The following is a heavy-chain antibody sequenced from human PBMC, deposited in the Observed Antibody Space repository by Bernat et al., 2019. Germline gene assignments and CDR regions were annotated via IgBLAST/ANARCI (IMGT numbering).Heavy chain of an antibody. CDR2: IKEDGSEK. J-gene: IGHJ4*02. CDR3: ARVRNVDIVAMRGYFDN. Sequence: EVQLVESGGGLVQPGGSLRLSCAASGFTFNNYWMSWVRQAPGKGLEWVANIKEDGSEKYHVDSVKGRFTISRDNAKNSLYLQVNSLRAEDAAVYYCARVRNVDIVAMRGYFDNWGQGTLVTVSS. V-gene: IGHV3-7*01. CDR1: GFTFNNYW. D-gene: IGHD5-12*01.